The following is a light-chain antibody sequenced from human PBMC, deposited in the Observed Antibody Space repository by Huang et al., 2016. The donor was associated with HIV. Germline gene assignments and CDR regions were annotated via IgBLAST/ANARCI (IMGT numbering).Light chain of an antibody. V-gene: IGKV1-39*01. CDR3: QQSYSSPRFT. CDR1: RSISNY. CDR2: AAS. J-gene: IGKJ3*01. Sequence: DIQMTQSPSSLSASLGDRVTFTCRASRSISNYVNWYQQYPGKAPRLLIYAASSLQSGGPSRFSGSGSGTDFTLTISSLQPEDFATYYCQQSYSSPRFTFGPGTKVDIK.